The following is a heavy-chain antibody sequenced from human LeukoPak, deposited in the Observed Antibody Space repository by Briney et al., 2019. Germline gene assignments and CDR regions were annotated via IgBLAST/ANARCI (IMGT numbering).Heavy chain of an antibody. CDR1: GGSISSSSYY. Sequence: PSETLSLTCTVSGGSISSSSYYWGWIRQPPGKGLEWIGSIYYSGSTYYNPSLKSRVTISVDTSKNQFSLKLSSVTAADTAVYYCARRRSSGWYFDYWGQGTLVTVSS. D-gene: IGHD6-19*01. CDR2: IYYSGST. J-gene: IGHJ4*02. V-gene: IGHV4-39*01. CDR3: ARRRSSGWYFDY.